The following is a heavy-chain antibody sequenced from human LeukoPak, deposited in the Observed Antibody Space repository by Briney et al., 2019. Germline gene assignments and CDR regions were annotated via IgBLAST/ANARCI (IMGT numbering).Heavy chain of an antibody. CDR2: IYHSGNT. Sequence: SETLSLTCAVSGYSINSGYFWGWIRQPPGQGLEWIGSIYHSGNTYYNPSLKSRVTISIDTSKNQFSLKLSPVTAADTAVYYCASEHCSGTSCYFYDYWGQGTLVTVSS. J-gene: IGHJ4*02. V-gene: IGHV4-38-2*01. CDR3: ASEHCSGTSCYFYDY. CDR1: GYSINSGYF. D-gene: IGHD2-2*01.